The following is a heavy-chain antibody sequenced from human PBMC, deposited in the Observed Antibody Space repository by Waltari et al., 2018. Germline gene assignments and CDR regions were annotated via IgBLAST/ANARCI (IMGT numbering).Heavy chain of an antibody. CDR1: GGSISSSSYY. Sequence: QLQLQESGPGLVKPSETLSLTCTVSGGSISSSSYYWGWIRQPPGKGLEWIGSIYYSGSTYYSPSLKSRVTISVDTSKNQFSLKLSSVTAADTAVYYCAREYDFWSGYYDWGQGTLVTVSS. J-gene: IGHJ4*02. CDR3: AREYDFWSGYYD. CDR2: IYYSGST. D-gene: IGHD3-3*01. V-gene: IGHV4-39*07.